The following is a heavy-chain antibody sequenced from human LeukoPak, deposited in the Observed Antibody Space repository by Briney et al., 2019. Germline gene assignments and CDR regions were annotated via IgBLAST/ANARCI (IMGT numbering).Heavy chain of an antibody. J-gene: IGHJ6*02. V-gene: IGHV3-43*01. CDR2: ISWDGGST. Sequence: GGSLRLSCAASGFTFDDYTMHWVRQAPGKGLEWVSLISWDGGSTYYADSVKGRFTISRGNSKNSLYLQMNSLRTEDTALYYCAKELVAGSYYYYGMDVWGQGTTVTVSS. D-gene: IGHD6-19*01. CDR3: AKELVAGSYYYYGMDV. CDR1: GFTFDDYT.